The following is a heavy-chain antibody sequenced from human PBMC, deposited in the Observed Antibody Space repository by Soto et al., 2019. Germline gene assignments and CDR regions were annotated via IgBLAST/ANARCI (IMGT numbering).Heavy chain of an antibody. CDR3: AREGSSWYYFDY. Sequence: GGSLRLSCAASGFTFSSYAMHWVRQAPGKGLEWVAVISYDGSNKYYADSVKGRFTISRDNSKNTLYLQMNSLRAEDTAVYYCAREGSSWYYFDYWGQGTLVTVSS. D-gene: IGHD6-13*01. CDR2: ISYDGSNK. J-gene: IGHJ4*02. CDR1: GFTFSSYA. V-gene: IGHV3-30-3*01.